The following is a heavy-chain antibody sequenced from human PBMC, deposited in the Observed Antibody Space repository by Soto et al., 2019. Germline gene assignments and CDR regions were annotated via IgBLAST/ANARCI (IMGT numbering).Heavy chain of an antibody. D-gene: IGHD2-8*02. CDR3: ARDKITGLFDY. J-gene: IGHJ4*02. Sequence: SETLSLTCAVSGGSMRSNNRWSWVRQPPGKGLEWIGEIFHSGSTNYNPSLKTRVTISVDKSKNQFSLKLTSVTAADTAVYYCARDKITGLFDYWGQGTLVTVSS. V-gene: IGHV4-4*02. CDR1: GGSMRSNNR. CDR2: IFHSGST.